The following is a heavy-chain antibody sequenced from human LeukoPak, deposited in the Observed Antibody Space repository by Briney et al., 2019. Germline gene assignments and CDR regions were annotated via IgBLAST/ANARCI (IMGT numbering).Heavy chain of an antibody. D-gene: IGHD5-24*01. V-gene: IGHV3-23*01. CDR3: AKDRQRWLQWYFDY. J-gene: IGHJ4*02. CDR2: ISGSGGST. CDR1: GFTFSSYA. Sequence: GGSLRLSCAASGFTFSSYAMSWVRQAPGKGLEWVSAISGSGGSTYYADSVKGRFTISKDNSKNTLYLQMNSLRAEDTAVYYCAKDRQRWLQWYFDYWGQGTLVTVSS.